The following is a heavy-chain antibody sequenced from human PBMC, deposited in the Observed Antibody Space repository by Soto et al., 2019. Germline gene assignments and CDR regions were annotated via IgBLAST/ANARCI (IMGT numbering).Heavy chain of an antibody. CDR1: GFTVSSNY. Sequence: GGSLRLSCAASGFTVSSNYMSWVRQAPGKGLEWVSVIYSGGSTYYADSVKGRFTISRDNSKNTLYLQMNSLRAEDTAVYYCAREYYYCLGSCPPIHYYYYYYMDVWGKGTTVTVSS. D-gene: IGHD3-10*01. CDR2: IYSGGST. CDR3: AREYYYCLGSCPPIHYYYYYYMDV. V-gene: IGHV3-66*01. J-gene: IGHJ6*03.